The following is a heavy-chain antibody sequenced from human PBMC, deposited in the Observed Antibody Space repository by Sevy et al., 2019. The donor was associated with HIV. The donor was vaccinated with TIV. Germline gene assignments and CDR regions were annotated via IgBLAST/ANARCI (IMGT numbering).Heavy chain of an antibody. CDR3: ARGRVGATASYYFDY. J-gene: IGHJ4*02. CDR1: GFTFSSYA. CDR2: IWHDGSQT. Sequence: GGSLRLSCAASGFTFSSYAMHWVRQAPGKGLEWVGFIWHDGSQTYYADSVRGRFTFSRDNSKNTLFLQVSSLRAEDTAVYYCARGRVGATASYYFDYWGQGTLVTVSS. V-gene: IGHV3-33*01. D-gene: IGHD1-26*01.